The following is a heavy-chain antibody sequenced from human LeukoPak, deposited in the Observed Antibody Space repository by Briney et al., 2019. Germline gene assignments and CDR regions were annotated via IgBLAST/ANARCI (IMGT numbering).Heavy chain of an antibody. V-gene: IGHV3-21*01. CDR1: GFTFSSYT. J-gene: IGHJ2*01. D-gene: IGHD3-22*01. CDR2: ISSSSSYI. Sequence: GGSLRLSCAASGFTFSSYTMNWVRQAPGKGLEWVSSISSSSSYIYYADSVKGRFTISRDNAKKSLFLQMNSLRAEDTAVYYCARDPHYYDSSGYYSYWYFDLWGRGTLVTVSS. CDR3: ARDPHYYDSSGYYSYWYFDL.